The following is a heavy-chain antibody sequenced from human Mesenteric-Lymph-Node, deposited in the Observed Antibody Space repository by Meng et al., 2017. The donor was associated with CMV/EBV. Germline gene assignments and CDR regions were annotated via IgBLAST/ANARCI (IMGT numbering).Heavy chain of an antibody. CDR2: ISSSSYI. CDR3: ARLPTGIQLWANYGMDV. V-gene: IGHV3-21*01. J-gene: IGHJ6*02. CDR1: GFTFSSYS. D-gene: IGHD5-18*01. Sequence: GGSLRLSCAASGFTFSSYSMNWVRQAPGKGLEWVSSISSSSYIYYADSVKGRFTISRDNAKNSLYLQMNSLRAEDTAVYYCARLPTGIQLWANYGMDVWGQGTTVTVSS.